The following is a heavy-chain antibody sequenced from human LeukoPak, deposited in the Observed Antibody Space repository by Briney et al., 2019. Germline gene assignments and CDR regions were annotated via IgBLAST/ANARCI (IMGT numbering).Heavy chain of an antibody. CDR1: GGSMRSNY. CDR2: IYYSGST. V-gene: IGHV4-59*01. Sequence: SETLSLTCAVSGGSMRSNYWSLTRQPPGKGLEWIGNIYYSGSTNYNPSLKSRVTISIDPSKNQFSLKLSSVTAADTAIYYCVKDNGRWFDPWGQGTLVIVSS. J-gene: IGHJ5*02. CDR3: VKDNGRWFDP. D-gene: IGHD1-26*01.